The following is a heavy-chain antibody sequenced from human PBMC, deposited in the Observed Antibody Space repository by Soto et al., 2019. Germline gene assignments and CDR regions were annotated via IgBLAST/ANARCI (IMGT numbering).Heavy chain of an antibody. CDR3: ARAALLRYLPSVRAFDI. CDR2: INHSGST. J-gene: IGHJ3*02. Sequence: QVQLQQWGAGLLKPSETLSLTCAVYGGSFSGYYWSWIRQPPGKGLEWIGEINHSGSTNYNPSLKSRVTISVDTSKNQFSLKLSSVTAADTAVYYCARAALLRYLPSVRAFDIWGQGTMVTVSS. CDR1: GGSFSGYY. V-gene: IGHV4-34*01. D-gene: IGHD3-9*01.